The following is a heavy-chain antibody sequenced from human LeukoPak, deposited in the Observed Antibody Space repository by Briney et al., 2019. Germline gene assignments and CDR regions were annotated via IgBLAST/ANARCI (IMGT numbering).Heavy chain of an antibody. CDR1: GYTFTSYG. J-gene: IGHJ6*03. Sequence: GASVKVSCKASGYTFTSYGISWVRQAPGQGLEWMGWISAYNGNTNYAQKLQGRVTMTTDTSTSTAYMELRSLRSDDTAVYYCARGGYCSSTSCYYYSYYYMDVWGKGTTVTVSS. CDR2: ISAYNGNT. D-gene: IGHD2-2*01. V-gene: IGHV1-18*01. CDR3: ARGGYCSSTSCYYYSYYYMDV.